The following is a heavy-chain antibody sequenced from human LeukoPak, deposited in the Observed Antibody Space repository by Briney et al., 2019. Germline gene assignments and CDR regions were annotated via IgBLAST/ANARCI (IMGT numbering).Heavy chain of an antibody. CDR3: AREGVVPAAMSFYYYYYMDV. Sequence: PSETLSLTCTVSGGSISSYYWSWIRQPPGKGLEWIGHIYTSGSTNYNPSLKSRVTIPVDTSKNQFSLNLSSVTAADTAVYYCAREGVVPAAMSFYYYYYMDVWGKGTTVTISS. CDR1: GGSISSYY. D-gene: IGHD2-2*01. J-gene: IGHJ6*03. CDR2: IYTSGST. V-gene: IGHV4-4*08.